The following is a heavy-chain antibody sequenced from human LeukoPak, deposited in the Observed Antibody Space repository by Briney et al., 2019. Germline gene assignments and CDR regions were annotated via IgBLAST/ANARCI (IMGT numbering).Heavy chain of an antibody. CDR3: ARHGNIVVVPAASKAFDI. CDR2: IYYSGDS. V-gene: IGHV4-39*01. J-gene: IGHJ3*02. D-gene: IGHD2-2*01. Sequence: SETLSLTCTVSGGSISSSSHYWGWIRQPPGKGLEWIGSIYYSGDSYYNPSLKSRVTTSVDTSKSQFSLRLGSVTAADTAVYYCARHGNIVVVPAASKAFDIWGQGTMVTVSS. CDR1: GGSISSSSHY.